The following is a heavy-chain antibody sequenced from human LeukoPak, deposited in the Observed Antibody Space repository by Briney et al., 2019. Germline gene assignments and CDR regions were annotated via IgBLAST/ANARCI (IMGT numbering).Heavy chain of an antibody. CDR2: TNPNSGGT. CDR1: GYTFTGYY. V-gene: IGHV1-2*02. J-gene: IGHJ4*02. CDR3: ARVGNYYDSSGYSLRY. D-gene: IGHD3-22*01. Sequence: ASVKVSCTASGYTFTGYYMHWVRQAPGQGLEWLGWTNPNSGGTNYAQKFQGRVTITRDTSISTAYMELSRLRSDDTAVYYCARVGNYYDSSGYSLRYWGQGTLVTVSS.